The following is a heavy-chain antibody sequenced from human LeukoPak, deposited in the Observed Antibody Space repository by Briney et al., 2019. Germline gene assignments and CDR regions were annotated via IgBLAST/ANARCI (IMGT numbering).Heavy chain of an antibody. J-gene: IGHJ1*01. V-gene: IGHV3-21*01. D-gene: IGHD5-24*01. Sequence: PGGSLRLSCAASGFTFSSYSMNWVRQAPGKGLEWVSSISSSSSYIYYADSVKGRFTISRDNAKNSLYLQMNSLRAEDTAVYYCARERDCYNYASAQFQHWVQGTLVTVSS. CDR2: ISSSSSYI. CDR3: ARERDCYNYASAQFQH. CDR1: GFTFSSYS.